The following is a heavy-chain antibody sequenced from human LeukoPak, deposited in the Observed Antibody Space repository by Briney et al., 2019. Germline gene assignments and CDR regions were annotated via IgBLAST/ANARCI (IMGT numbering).Heavy chain of an antibody. CDR3: ARKRGYLEVAFDH. J-gene: IGHJ4*02. Sequence: SETLSLTCTVSGGSISSYYWSWIRQPPGKGLEWIGYIYYTGSTNYNPSLKSRVSISVDTSKNQFSLKLSSVTAADTAVYYCARKRGYLEVAFDHWGQGTLVTVSS. V-gene: IGHV4-59*08. D-gene: IGHD5-12*01. CDR1: GGSISSYY. CDR2: IYYTGST.